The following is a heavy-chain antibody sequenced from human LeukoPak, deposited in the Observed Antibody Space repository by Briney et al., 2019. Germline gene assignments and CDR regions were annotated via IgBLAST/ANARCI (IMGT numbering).Heavy chain of an antibody. Sequence: SETLSLTCTVSGGSISSYYWNWIRQPPGKGLEWIGYIYYSGSTNYNPSLKSRVIISVDTSKNQFSLKLSSVTAADTAVYYCARGGWYPESFQHWGQGALVTVSS. CDR1: GGSISSYY. CDR2: IYYSGST. V-gene: IGHV4-59*01. CDR3: ARGGWYPESFQH. J-gene: IGHJ1*01. D-gene: IGHD6-19*01.